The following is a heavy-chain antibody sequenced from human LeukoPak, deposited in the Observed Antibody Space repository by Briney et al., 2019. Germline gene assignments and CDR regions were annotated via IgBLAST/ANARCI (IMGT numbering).Heavy chain of an antibody. CDR3: ARHVSGYYLYYYYYYMDV. CDR2: IYTSGRT. V-gene: IGHV4-4*09. Sequence: SETLSLPCTVAGGSISSYYWSWIRRPPGKGLEWIGYIYTSGRTNYNPSLKRRVTISVDTSKNQFSLKLTSVTAADTAVYYCARHVSGYYLYYYYYYMDVWGKGTTVTVSS. CDR1: GGSISSYY. D-gene: IGHD3-22*01. J-gene: IGHJ6*03.